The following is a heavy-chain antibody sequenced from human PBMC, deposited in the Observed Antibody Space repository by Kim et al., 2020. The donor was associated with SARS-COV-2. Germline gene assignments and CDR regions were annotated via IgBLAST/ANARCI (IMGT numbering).Heavy chain of an antibody. CDR3: ARGEQWQDFDY. D-gene: IGHD6-19*01. Sequence: SETLSLTCTVSGGSINYYWSWIRQPPGKGLEWIGYIYYSGSADYNPSLKSRATISVDMFKKQFYLKLSSVTAVDTAVYFCARGEQWQDFDYWGQGTLATVSS. CDR2: IYYSGSA. J-gene: IGHJ4*02. CDR1: GGSINYY. V-gene: IGHV4-59*13.